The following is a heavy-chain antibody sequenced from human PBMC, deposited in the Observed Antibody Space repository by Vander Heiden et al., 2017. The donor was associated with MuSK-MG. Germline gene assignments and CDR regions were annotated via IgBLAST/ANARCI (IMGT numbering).Heavy chain of an antibody. CDR1: GFSFSTYS. D-gene: IGHD6-6*01. CDR2: ISSSSTTT. J-gene: IGHJ4*02. Sequence: EVQLVESGGGLVQPGGSLRLSCAAPGFSFSTYSMNWVRQAPGKGLEWISYISSSSTTTYYADSVKGRFTISRDNAKNSLYLEMNSLRAEDTAVYYCVTSLFWGQGTLVTVSS. V-gene: IGHV3-48*01. CDR3: VTSLF.